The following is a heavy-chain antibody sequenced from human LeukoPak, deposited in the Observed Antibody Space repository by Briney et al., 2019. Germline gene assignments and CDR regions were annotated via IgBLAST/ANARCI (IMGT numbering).Heavy chain of an antibody. D-gene: IGHD3-10*01. CDR3: TKEWRYGSESYIIDN. CDR2: ISWNSGSI. J-gene: IGHJ4*02. Sequence: PGGSLRLSCAASGFTFDDYAMHWVRQAPGKGLEWVSSISWNSGSIGYADSVKGRFTISRDNAQNSLYLQMNSLRAEDTALYYCTKEWRYGSESYIIDNWGQGTLVTVSS. V-gene: IGHV3-9*01. CDR1: GFTFDDYA.